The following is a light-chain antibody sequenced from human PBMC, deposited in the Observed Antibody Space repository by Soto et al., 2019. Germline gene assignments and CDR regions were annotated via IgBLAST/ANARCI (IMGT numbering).Light chain of an antibody. Sequence: QSVLTQPASVSGSPGQSITISCTGTSRDVGGYNYVSWNQQHPGKAPKLMIYEVSNRPSGVSNRFSGSKSGNTASLTISGLQAEDEADYYCSSYTASSTLVFGTGTKVTVL. CDR1: SRDVGGYNY. CDR2: EVS. CDR3: SSYTASSTLV. J-gene: IGLJ1*01. V-gene: IGLV2-14*01.